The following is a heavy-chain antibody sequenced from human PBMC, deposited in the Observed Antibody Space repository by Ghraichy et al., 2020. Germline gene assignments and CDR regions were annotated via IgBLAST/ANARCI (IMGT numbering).Heavy chain of an antibody. Sequence: SETLSLTCTVSGGSISSYYWSWIRQPPGKGLEWIGYIYYSGSTNYNPSLKSRVTISVDTSKNQFSLKLSSVTAADTAMYYCARGSGSGYDYYYYYGMDVWGQGTTVTVSS. CDR1: GGSISSYY. J-gene: IGHJ6*02. CDR3: ARGSGSGYDYYYYYGMDV. V-gene: IGHV4-59*01. CDR2: IYYSGST. D-gene: IGHD5-12*01.